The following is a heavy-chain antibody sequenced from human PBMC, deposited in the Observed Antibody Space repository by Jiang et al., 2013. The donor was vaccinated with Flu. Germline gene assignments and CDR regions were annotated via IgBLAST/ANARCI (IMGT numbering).Heavy chain of an antibody. V-gene: IGHV4-39*01. J-gene: IGHJ4*02. Sequence: SLICTVSGDSINRRSSYYWVWVRQPPGKGLEWIGSVNYRGTTYYNPSLNSRVTTFTDTSRNQFSLKLTSATAADTAVYYCARLQTTVTWGNYFENWGQGTLVTVSS. CDR3: ARLQTTVTWGNYFEN. CDR1: GDSINRRSSYY. CDR2: VNYRGTT. D-gene: IGHD4-17*01.